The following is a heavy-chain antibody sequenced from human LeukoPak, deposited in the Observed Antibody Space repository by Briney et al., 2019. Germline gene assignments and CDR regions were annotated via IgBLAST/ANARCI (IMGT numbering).Heavy chain of an antibody. CDR2: INPNSGGT. Sequence: ASVKVSLKGAGYTFTGCYHHLVRQPPGQGLEWMGWINPNSGGTNYAQKFQGRVTMTRDTSISTAYMELSRLRSDDTAVYYCAGAAYSTGWNFYYWGQGTLVTVSS. CDR1: GYTFTGCY. J-gene: IGHJ4*02. D-gene: IGHD6-19*01. V-gene: IGHV1-2*02. CDR3: AGAAYSTGWNFYY.